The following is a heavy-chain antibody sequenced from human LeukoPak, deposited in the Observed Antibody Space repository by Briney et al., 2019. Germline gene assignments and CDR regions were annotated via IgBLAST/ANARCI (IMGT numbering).Heavy chain of an antibody. V-gene: IGHV5-51*01. Sequence: GESLKISCKGSGYSFTNYWIGWVRQMPGKGLEWMGIIYPGDSDTRYSPSFQGQVTISADKSISTAYLQWSSLKASDTAMYYCARHGLGDYVDPGYFDLWGRGTLVTVSS. CDR2: IYPGDSDT. CDR3: ARHGLGDYVDPGYFDL. D-gene: IGHD4-17*01. CDR1: GYSFTNYW. J-gene: IGHJ2*01.